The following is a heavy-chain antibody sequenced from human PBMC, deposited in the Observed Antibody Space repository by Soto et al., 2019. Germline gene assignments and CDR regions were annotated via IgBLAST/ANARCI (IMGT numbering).Heavy chain of an antibody. CDR2: ISGSAGTT. CDR1: GFTFSTYA. Sequence: HPGGSLRLSCEASGFTFSTYAMSWVRQAPGKGLEWVSGISGSAGTTYYADSVKGRFTISRDNFRDTLYLQMNSLRAEDTAVYYCAKAATAYYFDYWAQRTLVTVSS. J-gene: IGHJ4*02. D-gene: IGHD2-15*01. CDR3: AKAATAYYFDY. V-gene: IGHV3-23*01.